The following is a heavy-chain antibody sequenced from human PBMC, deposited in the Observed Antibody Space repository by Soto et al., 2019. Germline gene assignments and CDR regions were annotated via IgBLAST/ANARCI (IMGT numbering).Heavy chain of an antibody. D-gene: IGHD6-13*01. J-gene: IGHJ6*03. CDR1: GGSISSGGYY. Sequence: QVQLQESGPGLVKPSQTLSLTCTVSGGSISSGGYYWSWIRQHPGKGLEWIGYIYYSVSPYYNPSLKSRVTISVDTSKNQFSLKLSSVTAADTAVYYCARGRRRSAAGKDYYYSYYMDVWGKGTTVTVSS. CDR3: ARGRRRSAAGKDYYYSYYMDV. V-gene: IGHV4-31*03. CDR2: IYYSVSP.